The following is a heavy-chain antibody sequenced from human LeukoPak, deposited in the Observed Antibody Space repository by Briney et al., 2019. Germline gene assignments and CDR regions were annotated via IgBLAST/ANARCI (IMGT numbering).Heavy chain of an antibody. CDR2: INPNSGCK. CDR3: ARDPENCTNGVCYIHYYYYYMDF. CDR1: GYTFTGYY. J-gene: IGHJ6*03. Sequence: ASVKVSCKASGYTFTGYYMHWVRPAPGQGLGWMGCINPNSGCKNYGQKFQGRVTMTRDPSISTAYMELSRLRSDDTAVYYCARDPENCTNGVCYIHYYYYYMDFWGKGTTVTVSS. D-gene: IGHD2-8*01. V-gene: IGHV1-2*02.